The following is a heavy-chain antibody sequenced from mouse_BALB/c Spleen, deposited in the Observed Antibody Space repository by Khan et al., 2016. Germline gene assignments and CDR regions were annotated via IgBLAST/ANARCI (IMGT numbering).Heavy chain of an antibody. D-gene: IGHD2-3*01. Sequence: VQLQQSGPELVKPGASVKISCKASGYSFTDYFMNWVMQSHGKSPEWIGRINPNKGETFYNQKFKGKATLTVDKSSSTAHMELRSLASEDSAVYYCASDGYDFDYWGQGTTLTVSS. J-gene: IGHJ2*01. CDR3: ASDGYDFDY. V-gene: IGHV1-20*02. CDR2: INPNKGET. CDR1: GYSFTDYF.